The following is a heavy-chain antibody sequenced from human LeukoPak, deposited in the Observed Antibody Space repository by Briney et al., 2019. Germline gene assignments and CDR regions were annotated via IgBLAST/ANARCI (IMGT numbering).Heavy chain of an antibody. CDR1: GYTFTSYG. CDR2: ISAYNGNT. V-gene: IGHV1-18*01. D-gene: IGHD1-1*01. Sequence: GASVKVSCKASGYTFTSYGISWVRQAPGQGLEWMGWISAYNGNTNYAQKLQGRVTMTTDTSTSTAYMELRSLRSDDTAVYYCHTNFQLGTTQWDAFDIWGQGTMVTVSS. CDR3: HTNFQLGTTQWDAFDI. J-gene: IGHJ3*02.